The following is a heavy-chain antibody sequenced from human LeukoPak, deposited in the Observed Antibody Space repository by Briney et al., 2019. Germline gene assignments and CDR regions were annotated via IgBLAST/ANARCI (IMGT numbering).Heavy chain of an antibody. CDR3: ARDQYFDFWSSTATPYYFDY. CDR1: SGSISGHY. D-gene: IGHD3-3*01. V-gene: IGHV4-4*07. Sequence: SETLSLTCTVTSGSISGHYGSWIHQPPGKEMGGVGLFDSRGATNYNPYLKSRVTMSIDTSKKEFTLKLTSVTAADTAVYYCARDQYFDFWSSTATPYYFDYWGQGTLVTVSS. J-gene: IGHJ4*02. CDR2: FDSRGAT.